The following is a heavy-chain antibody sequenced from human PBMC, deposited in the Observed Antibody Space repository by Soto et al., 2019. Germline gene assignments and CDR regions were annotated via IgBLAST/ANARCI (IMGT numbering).Heavy chain of an antibody. CDR2: IIPIFGTA. CDR3: ARAAQDSSGYYYARYYYGMDV. D-gene: IGHD3-22*01. CDR1: GGTFSSYA. V-gene: IGHV1-69*13. Sequence: GALVKVSCKASGGTFSSYAISWVRQAPGQGLEWMGGIIPIFGTANYAQKFQGRVTITADESTSTAYMELSSLRSEDTAVYYCARAAQDSSGYYYARYYYGMDVWGQGTTVTVSS. J-gene: IGHJ6*02.